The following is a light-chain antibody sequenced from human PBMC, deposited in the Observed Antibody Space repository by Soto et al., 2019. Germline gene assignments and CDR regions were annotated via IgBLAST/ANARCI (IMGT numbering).Light chain of an antibody. V-gene: IGLV2-23*02. CDR3: CSFAGGRNV. J-gene: IGLJ1*01. Sequence: QSVLTQPASVSGSPGQSITIPCSGTSSDVGAYNLVSWYQQFPGKAPKLMIFEVSQRPSGVSSRFSGSKSGSTASLTISGLQAEDEADYYCCSFAGGRNVFGTGTKVTVL. CDR2: EVS. CDR1: SSDVGAYNL.